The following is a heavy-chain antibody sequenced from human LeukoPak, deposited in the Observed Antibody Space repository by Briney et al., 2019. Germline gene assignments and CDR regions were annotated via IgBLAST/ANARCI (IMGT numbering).Heavy chain of an antibody. Sequence: ASVKVSCKASGYTFTGYYMHWVRQAPGQGLEWMGWINPNSGGTNYVQKFQGRVTMTRDTSVSTAYMELSGLTSDDTAVYYCARDGYTYGQVDYWGQGTQVTVSS. CDR1: GYTFTGYY. CDR3: ARDGYTYGQVDY. D-gene: IGHD5-18*01. CDR2: INPNSGGT. V-gene: IGHV1-2*02. J-gene: IGHJ4*02.